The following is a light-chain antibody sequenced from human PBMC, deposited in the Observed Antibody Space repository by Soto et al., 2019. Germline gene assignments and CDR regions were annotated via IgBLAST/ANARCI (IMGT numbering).Light chain of an antibody. J-gene: IGLJ3*02. CDR1: VLAKKY. V-gene: IGLV3-27*01. CDR3: YSAADNNFWV. CDR2: KDS. Sequence: SYELTQPSSVSVSPGQTARITCSGDVLAKKYARWFQQKPGQAPVLVIYKDSERPSGIPERFSGSSSGTTVTLTISGAQVEDEADDYCYSAADNNFWVFGGGTKLTVL.